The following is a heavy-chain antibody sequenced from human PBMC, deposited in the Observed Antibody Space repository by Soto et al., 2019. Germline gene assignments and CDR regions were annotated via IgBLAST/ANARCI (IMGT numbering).Heavy chain of an antibody. Sequence: GGSLRLSCTASGFTFTRFAMNWVRQAPGKGLEWVSTISGRGDDTYYADSVKGRSTISRDNSRNTLYLQMSSLRTEDSPTYYCAFRNWAEWLVPAGSFDFWGQGALVTVSS. CDR1: GFTFTRFA. D-gene: IGHD6-19*01. J-gene: IGHJ4*02. V-gene: IGHV3-23*01. CDR3: AFRNWAEWLVPAGSFDF. CDR2: ISGRGDDT.